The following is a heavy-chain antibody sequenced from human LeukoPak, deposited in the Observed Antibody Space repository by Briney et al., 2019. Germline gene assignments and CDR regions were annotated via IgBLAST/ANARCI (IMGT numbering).Heavy chain of an antibody. J-gene: IGHJ4*02. CDR2: INPNSGGT. CDR1: GHTLSGNY. D-gene: IGHD2-15*01. V-gene: IGHV1-2*02. CDR3: AGGSGDFSPDY. Sequence: ASVKVSCKASGHTLSGNYMQWVRPAPGQGLEWMGWINPNSGGTNYAQKFKGRATMTGDTSISTAYMELSRLRSDGTAVYYWAGGSGDFSPDYWGQGTLVSVCS.